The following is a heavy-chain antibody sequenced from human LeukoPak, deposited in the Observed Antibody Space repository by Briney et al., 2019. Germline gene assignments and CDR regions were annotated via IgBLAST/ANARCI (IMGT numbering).Heavy chain of an antibody. CDR1: GYAFTGYY. CDR2: VNPNTGGT. Sequence: ASVKVSCKASGYAFTGYYIHWVRQAPGQGLEWMGWVNPNTGGTNYAQQFQGRVTMTRDTSISTAYMELSRLRSDDTAVYYCARDRDYSSTDAFDIWGQGTMVTVSS. CDR3: ARDRDYSSTDAFDI. J-gene: IGHJ3*02. D-gene: IGHD4-11*01. V-gene: IGHV1-2*02.